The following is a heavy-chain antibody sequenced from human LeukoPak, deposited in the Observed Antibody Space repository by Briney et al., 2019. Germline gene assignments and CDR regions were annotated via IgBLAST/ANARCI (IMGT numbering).Heavy chain of an antibody. CDR3: AKDTDLFDY. V-gene: IGHV3-23*01. J-gene: IGHJ4*02. CDR1: AASGFTFSSYA. CDR2: ISGSGGSK. Sequence: GGSLRLSCAASAASGFTFSSYAMSWVRQAPGKGLEWVSSISGSGGSKFYTDSVKGRFTISRDNSKNTLYLQMNSLRAEDTAVYYCAKDTDLFDYWGQGTLVTVSS.